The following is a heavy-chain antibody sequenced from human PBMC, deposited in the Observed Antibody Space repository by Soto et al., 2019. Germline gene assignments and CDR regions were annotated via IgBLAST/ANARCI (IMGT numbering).Heavy chain of an antibody. Sequence: QVQLQESGPGLVKPSETLSLTCTVSGGSVSSGSYYWSWIRQPPGKGLEWIGYIYYSGSTNYNPSLKRRVTISVDTSKNQFSLKLSSVTAADTAVYYCARLSIAAMAFDYWGQGTLVTVSS. J-gene: IGHJ4*02. CDR1: GGSVSSGSYY. D-gene: IGHD6-6*01. V-gene: IGHV4-61*01. CDR3: ARLSIAAMAFDY. CDR2: IYYSGST.